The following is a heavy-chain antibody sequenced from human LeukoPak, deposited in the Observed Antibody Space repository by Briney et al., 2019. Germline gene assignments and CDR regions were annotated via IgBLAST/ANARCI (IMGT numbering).Heavy chain of an antibody. CDR3: ARGPGMIRADS. CDR2: IYHSGST. J-gene: IGHJ4*02. CDR1: GYSISSGYY. V-gene: IGHV4-38-2*02. D-gene: IGHD3-22*01. Sequence: SETLSLTCTVSGYSISSGYYWGWIRQPPGKGLEWIGSIYHSGSTYYNPSLKSRVTISVDTSKNQFSLKLTSVTAVDTAVYYCARGPGMIRADSWGRGTLVTVSS.